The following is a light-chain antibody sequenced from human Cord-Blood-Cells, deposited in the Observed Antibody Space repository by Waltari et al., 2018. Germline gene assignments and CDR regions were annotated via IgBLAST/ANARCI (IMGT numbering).Light chain of an antibody. J-gene: IGLJ3*02. CDR1: SSDVGGYNY. Sequence: QSALTQPASVSGSTGQSITISCTGTSSDVGGYNYVSWYQQHPGQAHKLIIYEVSNRPAGVSNRFSGSKSGNTASLTITELQAEGEADYYCSSYTSSSTVFGGGTKLTVL. CDR3: SSYTSSSTV. V-gene: IGLV2-14*01. CDR2: EVS.